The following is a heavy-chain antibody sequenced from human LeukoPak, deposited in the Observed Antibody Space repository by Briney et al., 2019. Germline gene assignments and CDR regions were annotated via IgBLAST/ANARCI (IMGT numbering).Heavy chain of an antibody. CDR2: MNPNSGNT. CDR3: ARGLYYYGSGSYQSRDNWFDP. V-gene: IGHV1-8*02. J-gene: IGHJ5*02. Sequence: ASVKVSCKASGGTFSSYAISWVRQATGQGLEWMGWMNPNSGNTGYAQKFQGRVTMTRNTSISTAYMELSSLRSEDTAVYYCARGLYYYGSGSYQSRDNWFDPWGQGTLVTVSS. CDR1: GGTFSSYA. D-gene: IGHD3-10*01.